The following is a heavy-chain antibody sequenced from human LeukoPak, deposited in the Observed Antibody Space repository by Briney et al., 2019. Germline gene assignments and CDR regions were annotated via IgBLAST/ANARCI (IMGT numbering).Heavy chain of an antibody. V-gene: IGHV3-21*01. Sequence: GGSMRLSCAASGFTFSSYAINWVRQAPGEGLEWVSSISSSSSYIYYADSVEGRFTISRDNAKNSLYLQMNSLRAEDTAVYYCARDLTTAFDYWGQGTLATVSS. J-gene: IGHJ4*02. CDR2: ISSSSSYI. CDR1: GFTFSSYA. CDR3: ARDLTTAFDY. D-gene: IGHD4-4*01.